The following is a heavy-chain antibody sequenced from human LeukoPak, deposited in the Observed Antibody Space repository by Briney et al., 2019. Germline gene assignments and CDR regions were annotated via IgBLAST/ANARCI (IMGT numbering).Heavy chain of an antibody. D-gene: IGHD3-9*01. CDR2: ISGDGGST. J-gene: IGHJ6*02. CDR1: GFTFDDYA. V-gene: IGHV3-43*02. Sequence: GGSLRLSCAASGFTFDDYAMHWVRQAPGKGLEWVSLISGDGGSTYYADSVKGRFTISRDNSKNSLYLQMNSLRTEDTALYYCAKVTNPGDILTGCYFRPYYYYGMDVWGQGTTVTVSS. CDR3: AKVTNPGDILTGCYFRPYYYYGMDV.